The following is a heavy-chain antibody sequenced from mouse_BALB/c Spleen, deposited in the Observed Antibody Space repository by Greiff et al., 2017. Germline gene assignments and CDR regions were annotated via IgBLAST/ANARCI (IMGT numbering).Heavy chain of an antibody. CDR3: TREGGFAY. D-gene: IGHD3-3*01. CDR1: GFTFSNYW. V-gene: IGHV6-6*02. CDR2: IRLKSNNYAT. J-gene: IGHJ3*01. Sequence: EVKLMESGGGLVQPGGSMKLSCVASGFTFSNYWMNWVRQSPEKGLEWVAEIRLKSNNYATHYAESVKGRFTISRDDSKSSVYLQMNNLRAEDTGIYYCTREGGFAYWGQGTLVTVSA.